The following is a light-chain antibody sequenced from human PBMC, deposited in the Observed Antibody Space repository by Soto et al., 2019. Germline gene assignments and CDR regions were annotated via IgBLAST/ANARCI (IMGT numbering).Light chain of an antibody. CDR1: QSISSW. CDR2: KAS. CDR3: QQYNSYPS. V-gene: IGKV1-5*03. Sequence: DIQMTQSPSTLSASVGDRVTITCRASQSISSWLAWYQQKPGKAPKLLIYKASSLESGVPSRFSGRGSGTEFTLTISSLQPDDFATYYCQQYNSYPSFGGGNKVEIK. J-gene: IGKJ4*02.